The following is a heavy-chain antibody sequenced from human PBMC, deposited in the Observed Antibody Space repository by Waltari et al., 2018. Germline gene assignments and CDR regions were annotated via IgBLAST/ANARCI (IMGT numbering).Heavy chain of an antibody. V-gene: IGHV3-48*01. CDR2: ISSQSTTI. D-gene: IGHD1-20*01. CDR1: GFHFNIYT. J-gene: IGHJ6*02. Sequence: VQLVESGGGLVQPGGSLRLSCAASGFHFNIYTMNWVRRAPGKGLEWISYISSQSTTIYYADSVNDRFTISRDNAKNSLYLQMNSLRAEDTAVYYCARDPLIGSVHGMDVWGQGTTVTVSS. CDR3: ARDPLIGSVHGMDV.